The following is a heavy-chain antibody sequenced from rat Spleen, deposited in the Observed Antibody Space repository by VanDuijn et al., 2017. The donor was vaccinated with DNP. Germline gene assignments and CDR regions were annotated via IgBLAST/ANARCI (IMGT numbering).Heavy chain of an antibody. V-gene: IGHV5-25*01. D-gene: IGHD4-3*01. Sequence: EVQLVESGGGLVQPGRSMKLSCAASGFIFSNYYMAWVRQTPTEGLEWVASISTGGDNTYYRESVKGRLTISRDNAKSTLYLQMNRLRSEDMATYYCVRWNSGHFDYWGQGVMVTVSS. CDR1: GFIFSNYY. CDR3: VRWNSGHFDY. J-gene: IGHJ2*01. CDR2: ISTGGDNT.